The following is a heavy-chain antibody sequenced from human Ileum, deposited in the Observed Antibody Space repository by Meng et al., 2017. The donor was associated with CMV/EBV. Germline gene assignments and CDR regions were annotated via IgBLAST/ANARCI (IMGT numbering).Heavy chain of an antibody. CDR2: IKSASDGGAA. V-gene: IGHV3-15*01. CDR3: VGVGAP. J-gene: IGHJ4*02. CDR1: GFTFVNAW. D-gene: IGHD1-26*01. Sequence: EVRRVGAGGGLGRPGGSLRLTCVASGFTFVNAWMSWVRQGPGKGLDWVGRIKSASDGGAADYAAPVKGRFIISRDDSENTLFLQMSSLRVEDTAVYYCVGVGAPGGQGTLVTVSS.